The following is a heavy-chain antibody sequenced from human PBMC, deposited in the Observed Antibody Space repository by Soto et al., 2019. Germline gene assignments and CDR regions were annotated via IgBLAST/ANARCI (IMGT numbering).Heavy chain of an antibody. D-gene: IGHD3-16*01. J-gene: IGHJ4*02. V-gene: IGHV3-30*18. CDR2: ISYDGSNK. Sequence: GGSLRLSCAASGFTFSSYGMHWVRQAPGKGLEWVAVISYDGSNKYYADSVKGRFTISRDNSKNTLYLQMNSLRAEDTAVYYCAKHDYVFFRSHFDYWGQGTLVTVSS. CDR3: AKHDYVFFRSHFDY. CDR1: GFTFSSYG.